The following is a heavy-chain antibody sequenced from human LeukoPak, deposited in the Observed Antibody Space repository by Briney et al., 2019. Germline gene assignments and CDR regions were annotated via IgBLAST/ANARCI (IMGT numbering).Heavy chain of an antibody. J-gene: IGHJ4*02. Sequence: GGSLRLSCAASGFTFSSYGMHWVRQAPGKGLEWVSVIYSGGSTYYADSVKGRFTISRDNSKNTLYLQMNSLRAEDTAVYYCARVQWLPTYYFDYWGQGTLVTVSS. CDR2: IYSGGST. D-gene: IGHD6-19*01. CDR3: ARVQWLPTYYFDY. CDR1: GFTFSSYG. V-gene: IGHV3-53*01.